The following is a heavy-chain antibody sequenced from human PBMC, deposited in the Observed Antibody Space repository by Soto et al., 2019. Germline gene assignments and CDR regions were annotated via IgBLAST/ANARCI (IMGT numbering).Heavy chain of an antibody. CDR2: MNPNSGNT. Sequence: GASVKVSCKASGYTFTSYDINWVRQATGQGLEWMGWMNPNSGNTGYAQKFQGRVTMTRNTSISTAYMELSSLRSEDTAVYYCARAVGSGPIYYYYYKDFWGKGTTVTVSS. J-gene: IGHJ6*03. V-gene: IGHV1-8*01. CDR3: ARAVGSGPIYYYYYKDF. D-gene: IGHD2-15*01. CDR1: GYTFTSYD.